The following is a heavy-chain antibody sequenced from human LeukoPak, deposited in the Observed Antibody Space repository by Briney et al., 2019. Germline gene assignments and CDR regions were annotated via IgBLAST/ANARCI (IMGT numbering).Heavy chain of an antibody. D-gene: IGHD3-10*01. CDR2: INQVGTET. CDR3: TQLLLRGPTA. CDR1: GFTFSSYG. J-gene: IGHJ4*02. V-gene: IGHV3-7*01. Sequence: GGSLRLSCAASGFTFSSYGMHWVRQAPGKGLEWVANINQVGTETFYVDSVKGRFTISRDNAKNSLYLQMSSLRAEDTAVYYCTQLLLRGPTAWGQGTLITVSS.